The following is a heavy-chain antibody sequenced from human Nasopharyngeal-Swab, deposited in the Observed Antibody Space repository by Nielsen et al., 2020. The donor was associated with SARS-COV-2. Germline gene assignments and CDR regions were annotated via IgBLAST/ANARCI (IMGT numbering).Heavy chain of an antibody. Sequence: SETLSLTCTVSGSSISSSSYYWGWIRQPPGKGLEWIGSIYYSGSTYYNPSLKSRVTISVDTSKNQFSLKLSSVTAADTAVYYCARVGPSSDYFDYWGQGTLVTVSS. D-gene: IGHD6-6*01. CDR1: GSSISSSSYY. V-gene: IGHV4-39*01. J-gene: IGHJ4*02. CDR2: IYYSGST. CDR3: ARVGPSSDYFDY.